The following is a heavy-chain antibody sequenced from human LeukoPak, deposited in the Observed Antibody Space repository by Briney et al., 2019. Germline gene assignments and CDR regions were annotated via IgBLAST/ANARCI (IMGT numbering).Heavy chain of an antibody. CDR1: GGTFSSYA. V-gene: IGHV1-69*13. J-gene: IGHJ6*03. D-gene: IGHD6-19*01. CDR3: ARAPYSSGGSTNYSCYYYMDV. Sequence: ASVKVSCKASGGTFSSYAISWVRQAPGQGLEWMGGIIPVFGRASYAQYFQGRVTIIADESTSTAYMEVSSLRSEDTAVYYCARAPYSSGGSTNYSCYYYMDVWGKGTTVTVSS. CDR2: IIPVFGRA.